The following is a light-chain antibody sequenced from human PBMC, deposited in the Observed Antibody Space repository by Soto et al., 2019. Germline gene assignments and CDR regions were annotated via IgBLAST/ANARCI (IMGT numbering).Light chain of an antibody. Sequence: DIKMTQSPSSLSASVGDRVTITCRASQSISNYLNWYQQKPGKAPKLLIYAASSLQSGVPSRFSGSGSGTDFTLTISSLQPEDVATYYCQKSYSTPRTFGQGTKVDIK. V-gene: IGKV1-39*01. CDR1: QSISNY. J-gene: IGKJ1*01. CDR3: QKSYSTPRT. CDR2: AAS.